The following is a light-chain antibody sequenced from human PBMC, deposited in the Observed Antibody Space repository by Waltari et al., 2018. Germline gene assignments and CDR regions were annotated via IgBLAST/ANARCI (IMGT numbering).Light chain of an antibody. CDR2: GAS. J-gene: IGKJ3*01. CDR1: QSISNN. V-gene: IGKV3D-15*01. CDR3: QQYNNWPPLFT. Sequence: EIVMTQSPATLSVSPGDRATLSCRASQSISNNLAWYQQKPGQAPRLLIYGASTRATGIPARFSGNRSGTEFTLTISSLQSEEFAVYYCQQYNNWPPLFTFGPGTKVDMK.